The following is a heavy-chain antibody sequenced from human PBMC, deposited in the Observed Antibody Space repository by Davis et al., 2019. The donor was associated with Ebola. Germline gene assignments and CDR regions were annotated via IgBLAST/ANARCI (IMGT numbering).Heavy chain of an antibody. Sequence: PGGSLRLSCVASGFTFGSYAMHWVRQTPGKGLEWVAVISYDGNEKYHADTVKGRFTISRDNSKDTLYLQMHSLGAEDTAVYYCARVFMLKRGTPENQFDPWGQGTLVTVSS. CDR1: GFTFGSYA. V-gene: IGHV3-30-3*01. CDR3: ARVFMLKRGTPENQFDP. J-gene: IGHJ5*02. D-gene: IGHD3-10*02. CDR2: ISYDGNEK.